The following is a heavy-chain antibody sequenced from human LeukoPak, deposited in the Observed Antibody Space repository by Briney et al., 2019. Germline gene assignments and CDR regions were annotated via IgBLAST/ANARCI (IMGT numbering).Heavy chain of an antibody. CDR2: ISSSSTI. J-gene: IGHJ4*02. D-gene: IGHD2-15*01. Sequence: GGSLRLSCAASGFTFSSYSMNWVRQAPGKGLEWVSYISSSSTIYYADSVKGRFTISRDNAKNSLYLQMNSLRAEDTAVYYCARDRVEYCSGGSCSNFDSWGQGTLVTVSS. CDR3: ARDRVEYCSGGSCSNFDS. V-gene: IGHV3-48*01. CDR1: GFTFSSYS.